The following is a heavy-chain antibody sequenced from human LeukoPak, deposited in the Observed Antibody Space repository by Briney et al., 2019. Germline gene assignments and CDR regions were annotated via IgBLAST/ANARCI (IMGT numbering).Heavy chain of an antibody. CDR2: NSDGSSR. Sequence: GGSLRLSCAASGFTFSSYWMHWVRQAPGKGLVWVSRNSDGSSRSYADSVKGRFTISRDNANNFLYLQMNSLRAEDTAVYYCATETNGRHYDYWGQGTLLTVSS. CDR1: GFTFSSYW. J-gene: IGHJ4*02. V-gene: IGHV3-74*01. CDR3: ATETNGRHYDY. D-gene: IGHD1-14*01.